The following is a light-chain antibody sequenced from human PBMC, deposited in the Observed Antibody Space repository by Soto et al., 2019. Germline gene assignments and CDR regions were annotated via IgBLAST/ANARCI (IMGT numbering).Light chain of an antibody. CDR1: SSDVGGYNY. V-gene: IGLV2-11*01. CDR2: DVS. J-gene: IGLJ2*01. Sequence: QSALTQPRSVSGSPGQSVTSSCTGTSSDVGGYNYVSWYQQHPGKAPKLMIYDVSKRPSGVPDRFSGSKSGNTASLSISGLQAEDEADYHCCSYAGSIPHVLFGGGTKVTVL. CDR3: CSYAGSIPHVL.